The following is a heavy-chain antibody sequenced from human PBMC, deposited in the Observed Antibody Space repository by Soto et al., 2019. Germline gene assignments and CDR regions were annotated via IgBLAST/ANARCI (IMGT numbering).Heavy chain of an antibody. V-gene: IGHV4-59*01. CDR2: TYYSGST. D-gene: IGHD3-22*01. Sequence: SETLSLTCTVSGGSMIAYYWNWMRQPPGKGLQWIGYTYYSGSTTYNPSLKSRVTMSVDSSKNQFSLKLDSVTPADTAVYYCARGYAHPLYVSSGYPDYWGQGTLVTVSS. J-gene: IGHJ4*02. CDR3: ARGYAHPLYVSSGYPDY. CDR1: GGSMIAYY.